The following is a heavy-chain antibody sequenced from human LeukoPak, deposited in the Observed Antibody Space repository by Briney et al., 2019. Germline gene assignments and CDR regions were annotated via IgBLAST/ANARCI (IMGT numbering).Heavy chain of an antibody. V-gene: IGHV3-11*04. CDR3: ARDVVDIYPSRAFDI. CDR2: ISSSGSTI. J-gene: IGHJ3*02. CDR1: GFTFSDYY. Sequence: GGSLRLSCAASGFTFSDYYMSWIRQAPGKGLEWVSYISSSGSTIYYADSVKGRFTISRDNAKNSLYLQMNSLRAEDTAVYYCARDVVDIYPSRAFDIWGQGTMVTVSS. D-gene: IGHD2-15*01.